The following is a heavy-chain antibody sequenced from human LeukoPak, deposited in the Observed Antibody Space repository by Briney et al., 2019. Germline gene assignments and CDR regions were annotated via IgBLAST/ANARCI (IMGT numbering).Heavy chain of an antibody. CDR1: GGSISSYY. CDR2: IYYSGST. Sequence: SETLSLTCTVSGGSISSYYWSWIRQPPGKGLEWIGYIYYSGSTNYNPSLKSRVTISVDTAKNQFSLKLSSVTAADTAVYYCARGSHYYDSRGYLYYFGYWGQGTLVTVSS. D-gene: IGHD3-22*01. V-gene: IGHV4-59*01. CDR3: ARGSHYYDSRGYLYYFGY. J-gene: IGHJ4*02.